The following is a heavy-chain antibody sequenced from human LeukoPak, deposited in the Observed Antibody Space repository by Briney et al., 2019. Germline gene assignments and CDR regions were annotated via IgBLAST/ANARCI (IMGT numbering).Heavy chain of an antibody. J-gene: IGHJ4*02. CDR3: VKDEGYCSSVSCSPSY. D-gene: IGHD2-2*01. V-gene: IGHV3-64D*06. CDR2: IGGNGDTT. Sequence: GGSLRLSCAASGFTFGNYPMHWVRQAPGKGLEYVSAIGGNGDTTYYEDSVKGRVTISRDNSKNTLYLQLSSLRVEDTAVYYCVKDEGYCSSVSCSPSYWGQGTLVTVSS. CDR1: GFTFGNYP.